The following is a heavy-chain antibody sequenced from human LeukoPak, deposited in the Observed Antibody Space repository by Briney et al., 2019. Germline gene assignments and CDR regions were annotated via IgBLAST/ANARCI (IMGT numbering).Heavy chain of an antibody. J-gene: IGHJ6*02. D-gene: IGHD3-10*01. CDR1: GFTFSNYA. Sequence: GGSLRLSCAASGFTFSNYAMSWVRQVPGKGLEWVSGISWNGGSTDYADSVKDRFTVSRDNAKSSLLLQMNSLRAEDTAVYYCARDSRGGYYYGMDVWGQGTTVTVSS. CDR2: ISWNGGST. CDR3: ARDSRGGYYYGMDV. V-gene: IGHV3-20*04.